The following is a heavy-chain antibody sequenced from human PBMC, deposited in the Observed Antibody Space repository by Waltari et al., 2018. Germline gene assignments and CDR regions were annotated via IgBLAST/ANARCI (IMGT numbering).Heavy chain of an antibody. CDR1: GGTFSSYA. D-gene: IGHD3-10*01. V-gene: IGHV1-69*12. CDR3: ASRLLWFGEPLGY. Sequence: QVQLVQSGAEVKKPGSSVKVSCKASGGTFSSYAISWVRQAPGQGLEWRGGISPIFGTANYAQKCQGRVTITADESTSTAYMELSSLRSEDTAVYYCASRLLWFGEPLGYWGQGTLVTVSS. CDR2: ISPIFGTA. J-gene: IGHJ4*02.